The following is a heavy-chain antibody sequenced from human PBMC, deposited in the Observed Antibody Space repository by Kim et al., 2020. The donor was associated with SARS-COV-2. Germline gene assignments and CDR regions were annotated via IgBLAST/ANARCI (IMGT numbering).Heavy chain of an antibody. J-gene: IGHJ4*02. D-gene: IGHD6-6*01. Sequence: GGSLRLSCAASGFTFSSYGMHWVRQAPGKGLEWVAVIWYDGSNKYYADSVKGRFTISRDNSKNTLYLQMNSLRAEDTAVYYCAKDPFEYSSSSVFDYWGQGTLVTVSS. CDR2: IWYDGSNK. V-gene: IGHV3-33*06. CDR3: AKDPFEYSSSSVFDY. CDR1: GFTFSSYG.